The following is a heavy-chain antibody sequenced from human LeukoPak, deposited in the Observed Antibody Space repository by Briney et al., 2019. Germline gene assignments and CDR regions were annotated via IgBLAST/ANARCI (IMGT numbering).Heavy chain of an antibody. Sequence: GGSLKISCKGSGYSFTSYWIGWVRQMPGKGLEWMGIIYPGDSDTRYSPSFQGQVTISADKSISTAYLQWSSLKASDTAMYYCARPHFYDYVWGSYSYYFDYWGQGTLVTVSS. CDR3: ARPHFYDYVWGSYSYYFDY. D-gene: IGHD3-16*02. CDR2: IYPGDSDT. V-gene: IGHV5-51*01. J-gene: IGHJ4*02. CDR1: GYSFTSYW.